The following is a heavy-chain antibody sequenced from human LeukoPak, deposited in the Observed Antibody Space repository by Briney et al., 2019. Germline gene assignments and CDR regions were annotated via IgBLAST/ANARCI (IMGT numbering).Heavy chain of an antibody. V-gene: IGHV4-4*07. Sequence: SEPLSLTCTVSGGSISSYYWSWIRQPAGKGLEWIGRIYTSGSTNYNPSLKSRVTMSVDTSKNQFSLKLSSVTAADTAVYYRARDSVIVATMDYYYYMDVWGKGTTVTISS. CDR2: IYTSGST. CDR1: GGSISSYY. CDR3: ARDSVIVATMDYYYYMDV. J-gene: IGHJ6*03. D-gene: IGHD5-12*01.